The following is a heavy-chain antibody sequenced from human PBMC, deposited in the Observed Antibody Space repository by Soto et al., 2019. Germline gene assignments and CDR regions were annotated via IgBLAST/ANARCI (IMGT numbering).Heavy chain of an antibody. V-gene: IGHV1-18*04. Sequence: QVHLVQSGGEVKKPGASVKVSCKASGYTFNRHGITWVRQAPGQGLEWMGWISGYNGDINYEQKFQGRVTLSSDTLTRTVYLELNSLRFDDPAVYYCARVRIVGAREIDFWGQGTLVTVSS. CDR1: GYTFNRHG. D-gene: IGHD1-26*01. J-gene: IGHJ4*02. CDR3: ARVRIVGAREIDF. CDR2: ISGYNGDI.